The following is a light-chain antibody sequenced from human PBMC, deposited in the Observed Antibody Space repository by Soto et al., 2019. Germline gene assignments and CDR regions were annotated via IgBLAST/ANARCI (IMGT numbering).Light chain of an antibody. J-gene: IGKJ1*01. CDR2: DVS. Sequence: DIQLTHSPSTLSASVLDGVTIXCRASQSIGTWLAWYQQKPGKAPKVLIYDVSTLKSGVPSRFSGSASGTEFTLSISSLQPDDFATYYCQQYKSYWTFGQGTKVDI. V-gene: IGKV1-5*01. CDR1: QSIGTW. CDR3: QQYKSYWT.